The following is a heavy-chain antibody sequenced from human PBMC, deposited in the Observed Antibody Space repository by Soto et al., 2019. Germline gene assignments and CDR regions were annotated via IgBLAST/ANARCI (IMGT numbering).Heavy chain of an antibody. D-gene: IGHD3-3*01. CDR1: GNIFTSQY. Sequence: QVQLVQSGAEVKKPGASVKVSCKVSGNIFTSQYMHWVRQAPGQGLEWMAMINPSGGRTSYAQMFQGRDTMTRDTSTSTVHMELSSLRSEDTAVYYCFRDVGDWGQGTLVTVSS. CDR3: FRDVGD. CDR2: INPSGGRT. V-gene: IGHV1-46*03. J-gene: IGHJ4*02.